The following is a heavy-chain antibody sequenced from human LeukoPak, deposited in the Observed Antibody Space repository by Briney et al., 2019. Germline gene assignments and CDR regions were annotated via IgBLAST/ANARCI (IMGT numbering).Heavy chain of an antibody. J-gene: IGHJ3*01. CDR2: IWYDGSNK. Sequence: PGGSLRLSCAASGFTFSSYGMHWVRQAPGKGLEWMAIIWYDGSNKYYADSVKGRFTISRDNPQNTMYLQMNSLRAEDSAVYYCAKATCSGASCFSNSRDAFDVWGQGTMVTVSS. V-gene: IGHV3-33*06. CDR3: AKATCSGASCFSNSRDAFDV. D-gene: IGHD2-15*01. CDR1: GFTFSSYG.